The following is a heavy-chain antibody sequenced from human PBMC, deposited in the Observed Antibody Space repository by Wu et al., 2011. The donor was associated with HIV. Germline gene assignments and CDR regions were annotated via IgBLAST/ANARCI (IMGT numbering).Heavy chain of an antibody. CDR3: ARKGVIIPGVQIKSDFSGTDSFQL. Sequence: QVQLLQPGPEVKKPASSVKVSLPGFQIHLHQILNTVGATGPWTRASWLGYINPYNDNTHYAQKFQGRVTMTRDTSINTAYMDLNRLKFDDTALYYCARKGVIIPGVQIKSDFSGTDSFQLWGRGTMVTVSS. CDR2: INPYNDNT. CDR1: IHLHQIL. J-gene: IGHJ3*01. D-gene: IGHD3-16*02. V-gene: IGHV1-2*02.